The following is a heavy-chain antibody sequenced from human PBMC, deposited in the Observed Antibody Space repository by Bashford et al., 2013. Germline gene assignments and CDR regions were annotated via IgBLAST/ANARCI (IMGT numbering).Heavy chain of an antibody. Sequence: VRQAPGKGLEWVLALSGGGGSTYADSVKGRFSISRDNSKNTVSLQMNSLRAEDTAVYYCAKVFSYWYFDLWGRGTLVTVSS. CDR3: AKVFSYWYFDL. V-gene: IGHV3-23*01. J-gene: IGHJ2*01. CDR2: LSGGGGST.